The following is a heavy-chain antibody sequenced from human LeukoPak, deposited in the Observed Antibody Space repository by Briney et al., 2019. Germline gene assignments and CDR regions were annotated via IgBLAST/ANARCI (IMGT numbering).Heavy chain of an antibody. CDR3: ARGRAAKNYFDY. V-gene: IGHV3-7*01. CDR1: GFTFSRYW. CDR2: IKEDGSEK. J-gene: IGHJ4*02. D-gene: IGHD6-13*01. Sequence: PGGSLRLSCAASGFTFSRYWMSWVRQAPGKGLEWVANIKEDGSEKDYVDSVKGRFTISRDNAKNSLYLQMNSLRAEDTAVYYCARGRAAKNYFDYWGQGTLVTVSS.